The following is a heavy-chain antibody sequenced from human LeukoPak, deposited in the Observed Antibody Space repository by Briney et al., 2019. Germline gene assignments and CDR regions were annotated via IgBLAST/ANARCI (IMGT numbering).Heavy chain of an antibody. CDR3: ARSIAVASGDFQH. V-gene: IGHV3-21*01. J-gene: IGHJ1*01. D-gene: IGHD6-19*01. CDR2: ISSSSTYI. CDR1: GFTFSSYS. Sequence: GGSLRLSCAASGFTFSSYSMNWVRQAPGKGLEWVSSISSSSTYIYYADSVKGRFTISRDNAKNSLYLQMNSLRAGDTAVYYCARSIAVASGDFQHWGQGTLVTVSS.